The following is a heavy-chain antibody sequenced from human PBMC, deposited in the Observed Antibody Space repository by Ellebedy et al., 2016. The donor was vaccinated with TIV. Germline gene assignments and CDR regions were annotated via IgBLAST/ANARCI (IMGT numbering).Heavy chain of an antibody. CDR3: ARAQDLPSSGSYHTCFDY. J-gene: IGHJ4*02. Sequence: SETLSLTCAISGDSVSSNSAAWNWIRQSPSRGLEWLGRTYYRSKWYNDYAVSVKSRITINPDTSKNQFSLQLNSVTPEDTAVYYCARAQDLPSSGSYHTCFDYWGQGTLVTVSS. CDR1: GDSVSSNSAA. V-gene: IGHV6-1*01. CDR2: TYYRSKWYN. D-gene: IGHD1-26*01.